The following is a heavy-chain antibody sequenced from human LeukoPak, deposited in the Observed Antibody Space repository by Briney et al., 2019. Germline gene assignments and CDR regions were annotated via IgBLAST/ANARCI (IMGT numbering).Heavy chain of an antibody. J-gene: IGHJ5*02. Sequence: GGSLRLSCAASGFTFSSYSMNWVRQAPGKGLEWVSSISSSSSYIYYADSVKGRFTISRDNAKNSLYLQMNSLRAEDTAVYYCARNPSSDWLDATSFDPWGQGTLVTVSS. V-gene: IGHV3-21*01. CDR1: GFTFSSYS. D-gene: IGHD5-12*01. CDR2: ISSSSSYI. CDR3: ARNPSSDWLDATSFDP.